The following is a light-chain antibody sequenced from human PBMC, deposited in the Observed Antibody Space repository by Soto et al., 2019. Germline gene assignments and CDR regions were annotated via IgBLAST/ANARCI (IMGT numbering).Light chain of an antibody. J-gene: IGKJ1*01. CDR2: DAS. CDR3: QQYETFSGT. Sequence: DIQMTQSPSTLSATAGDRVTITCRASQSISSWLAWYQHKPGKAPKLLIYDASALPRGVPSRFSGSGSGTKFTLTIASLQPDDFATYYCQQYETFSGTFGPGTKVDIK. V-gene: IGKV1-5*01. CDR1: QSISSW.